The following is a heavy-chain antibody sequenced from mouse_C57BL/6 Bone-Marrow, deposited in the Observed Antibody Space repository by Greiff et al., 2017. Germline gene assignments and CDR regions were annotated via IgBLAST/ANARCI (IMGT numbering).Heavy chain of an antibody. V-gene: IGHV2-9-1*01. J-gene: IGHJ1*03. CDR3: ARNSYYYGSSHWYFDV. D-gene: IGHD1-1*01. CDR2: IWTGGGT. Sequence: VKLVESGPGLVAPSQSLSITCTVSGFSLTSYAISWVRQPPGKGLEWLGVIWTGGGTNYNSAPKSRLSISKDNSKSQVFLKMNSLQTDDTARYYCARNSYYYGSSHWYFDVWGTGTTVTVSS. CDR1: GFSLTSYA.